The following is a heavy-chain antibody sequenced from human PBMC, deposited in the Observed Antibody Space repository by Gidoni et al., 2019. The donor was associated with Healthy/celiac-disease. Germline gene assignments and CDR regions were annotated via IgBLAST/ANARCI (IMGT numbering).Heavy chain of an antibody. Sequence: QVQLQQWGAGLLKPSETLSLTCAVYGGSFSGDYGSWIRQPPGKGLEWIGELTHSGRTNYNPSLKSRFTISVDTSKNQFSLKLSSVTAADTAVYYCARGRPRSITMIVVVIGHYFDYWGQGTLVTVSS. CDR1: GGSFSGDY. J-gene: IGHJ4*02. CDR2: LTHSGRT. V-gene: IGHV4-34*01. D-gene: IGHD3-22*01. CDR3: ARGRPRSITMIVVVIGHYFDY.